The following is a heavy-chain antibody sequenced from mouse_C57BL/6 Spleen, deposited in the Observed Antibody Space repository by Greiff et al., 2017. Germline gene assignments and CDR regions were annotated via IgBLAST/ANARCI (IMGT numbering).Heavy chain of an antibody. CDR3: AGGTGPFDY. J-gene: IGHJ2*01. V-gene: IGHV7-3*01. CDR2: IRNKANGYTT. CDR1: GFTFTDYY. Sequence: EVQLVESGGGLVQPGGSLSLSCAASGFTFTDYYMSWVRQPPGKALEWLGFIRNKANGYTTEYSASVKGRFTISRDNSQSILYLQMNALRAEDSATYYCAGGTGPFDYWGQGTTLTVSS. D-gene: IGHD4-1*01.